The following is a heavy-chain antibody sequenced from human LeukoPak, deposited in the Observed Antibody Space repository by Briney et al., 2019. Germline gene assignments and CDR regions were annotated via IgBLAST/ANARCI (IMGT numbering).Heavy chain of an antibody. J-gene: IGHJ4*02. Sequence: GGSLRLSCAASGFTVSSNYMSWVRQAPGKGLEWVSSISNSDNHIYYAASVKGRFTISRDNAKNSLYLQMNSLRAEDTAVYYCARDNKVVAGAFDYWGQGTLVTVSS. CDR1: GFTVSSNY. CDR2: ISNSDNHI. D-gene: IGHD6-19*01. V-gene: IGHV3-21*01. CDR3: ARDNKVVAGAFDY.